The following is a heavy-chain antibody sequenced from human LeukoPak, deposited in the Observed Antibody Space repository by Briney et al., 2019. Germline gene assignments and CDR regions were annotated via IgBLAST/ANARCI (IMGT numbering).Heavy chain of an antibody. Sequence: GGSLRLSCAASGFSFSDYYMSWIRQAPGEGLEWVPYISSSGGNIYYADSVKGRFTISRDNAKNSLYLQMNSLRAEDTAVYYCARADGYNPIYYYYGMDVWGQGTTVTVSS. D-gene: IGHD5-24*01. CDR3: ARADGYNPIYYYYGMDV. J-gene: IGHJ6*02. CDR1: GFSFSDYY. CDR2: ISSSGGNI. V-gene: IGHV3-11*01.